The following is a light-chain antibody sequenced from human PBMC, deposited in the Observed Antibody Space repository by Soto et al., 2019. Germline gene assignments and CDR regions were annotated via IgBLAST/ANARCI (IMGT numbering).Light chain of an antibody. V-gene: IGLV1-51*01. CDR1: SSNIGNNY. J-gene: IGLJ2*01. CDR2: DNN. CDR3: GTWDSSLSAGV. Sequence: QSVLTQPPSVSAAPGQKVTISCSGSSSNIGNNYVSWYQQLPGTAPKFLIYDNNKRPSGIPDRFSGSKSGTSATLGITGLQTGDEADYYCGTWDSSLSAGVFGGGTKLT.